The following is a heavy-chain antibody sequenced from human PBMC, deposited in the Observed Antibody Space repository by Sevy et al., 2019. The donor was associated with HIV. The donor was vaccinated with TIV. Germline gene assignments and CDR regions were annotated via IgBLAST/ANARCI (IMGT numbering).Heavy chain of an antibody. CDR1: GSSINSGGYY. Sequence: SETLSLTCTVSGSSINSGGYYWNWIRHHPGKGLEWIGYIHYSGRTYYNTSLKSRITISLDTSKNQLSLKVTSVTAADTAVYYCAGETEPGTIHWGQGALVTVSS. J-gene: IGHJ4*02. V-gene: IGHV4-31*03. D-gene: IGHD6-13*01. CDR3: AGETEPGTIH. CDR2: IHYSGRT.